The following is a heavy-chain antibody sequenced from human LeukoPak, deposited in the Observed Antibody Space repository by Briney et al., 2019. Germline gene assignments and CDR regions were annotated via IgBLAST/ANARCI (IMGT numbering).Heavy chain of an antibody. V-gene: IGHV4-39*01. J-gene: IGHJ4*02. CDR2: IYYSGST. CDR1: GGSISSSSYY. Sequence: PSETLSLTCTVSGGSISSSSYYWGWIRQPPGKGLEWIGSIYYSGSTYYNPSLKSRVTISVDTSKNQFSLKLSSVTAADTAVYYCASTGILTGYYSTNFDYWGQGTLVTVSS. D-gene: IGHD3-9*01. CDR3: ASTGILTGYYSTNFDY.